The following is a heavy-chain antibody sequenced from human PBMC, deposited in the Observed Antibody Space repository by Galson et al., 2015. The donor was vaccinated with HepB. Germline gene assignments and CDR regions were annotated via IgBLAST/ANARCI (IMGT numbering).Heavy chain of an antibody. CDR2: ISAYNGNT. V-gene: IGHV1-18*01. CDR1: GYTFTSYG. D-gene: IGHD3-3*01. Sequence: SVKVSCKASGYTFTSYGISWVRQAPGQGLEWMGWISAYNGNTNYAQKLQGRVTMTTDTSTSTAYMELRSLRSDDTAVYYCARDKTSAWITIFGTPTRGMDVWGQGTTVTVSS. J-gene: IGHJ6*02. CDR3: ARDKTSAWITIFGTPTRGMDV.